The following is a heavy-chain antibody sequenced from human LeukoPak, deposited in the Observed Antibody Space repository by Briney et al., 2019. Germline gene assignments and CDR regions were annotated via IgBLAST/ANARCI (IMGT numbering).Heavy chain of an antibody. Sequence: PGGSLRLSCAASGFTFSSYAMSWVRQAPGKGLEWVSAISGSGGSTYYADSVKGRFTISRDNSKNTLYLQMNSLRAADTAVYYCARDLSVYSSGWTDAFDIWGQGTMVTVSS. J-gene: IGHJ3*02. CDR2: ISGSGGST. CDR1: GFTFSSYA. D-gene: IGHD6-19*01. V-gene: IGHV3-23*01. CDR3: ARDLSVYSSGWTDAFDI.